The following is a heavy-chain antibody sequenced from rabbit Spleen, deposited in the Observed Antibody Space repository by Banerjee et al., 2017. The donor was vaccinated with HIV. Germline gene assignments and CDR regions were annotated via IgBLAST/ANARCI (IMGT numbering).Heavy chain of an antibody. J-gene: IGHJ6*01. CDR3: ARDTSTSFSTYGMDL. D-gene: IGHD1-1*01. CDR1: GFSFNSGYD. Sequence: QEQLVESGGGLVKPGGTLTLTCTVSGFSFNSGYDMCWVRQAPGKGLEWIACIYAGSSGDTYSATWAKGRFTISKTSPTTVTLQLTSLTAADTATYFCARDTSTSFSTYGMDLWGPGTLVTVS. V-gene: IGHV1S45*01. CDR2: IYAGSSGDT.